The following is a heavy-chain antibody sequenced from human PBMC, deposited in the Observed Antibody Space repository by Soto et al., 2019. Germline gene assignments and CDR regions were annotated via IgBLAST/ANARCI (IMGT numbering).Heavy chain of an antibody. D-gene: IGHD3-3*01. CDR3: ARGCLSGVVPYDYYGMDV. V-gene: IGHV3-74*01. J-gene: IGHJ6*02. CDR1: GFTFSSYW. CDR2: INSDGSST. Sequence: EVQLVESGGGLVQPGGSLRLSCAASGFTFSSYWMHWVRQAPGKGLVWVSRINSDGSSTSYADSVKGRFTISRDNAKNTLYLQMNSLRAEDTAVYYCARGCLSGVVPYDYYGMDVWGQGTPVTVSS.